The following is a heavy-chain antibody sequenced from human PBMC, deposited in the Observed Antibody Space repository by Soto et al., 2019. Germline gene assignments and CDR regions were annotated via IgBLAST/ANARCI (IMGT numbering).Heavy chain of an antibody. Sequence: GGSLRLSCAASGFTFSSYSMNWVRQAPGKGLEWVSSISSSSSYIYYADSVKGRFTISRDNAKNSLYLQMNSLRAEDTSLYYCARAQEYHYIDVWGKGTTVTVSS. CDR1: GFTFSSYS. CDR3: ARAQEYHYIDV. J-gene: IGHJ6*03. CDR2: ISSSSSYI. V-gene: IGHV3-21*01.